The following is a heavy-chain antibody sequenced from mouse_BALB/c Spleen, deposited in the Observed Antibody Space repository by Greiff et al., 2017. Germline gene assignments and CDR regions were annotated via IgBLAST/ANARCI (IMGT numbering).Heavy chain of an antibody. J-gene: IGHJ3*01. D-gene: IGHD2-10*01. CDR3: TREGSYYGNPFAY. Sequence: EVKLVESGGGLVKPGGSLKLSCAASGFTFSSYTMSWVRQTPEKRLEWVATISSGGSYTYYPDSVKGRFTISRDNAKNTLYLQMSSLKSEDTAMYYCTREGSYYGNPFAYWGQGTLVTVSA. V-gene: IGHV5-6-4*01. CDR2: ISSGGSYT. CDR1: GFTFSSYT.